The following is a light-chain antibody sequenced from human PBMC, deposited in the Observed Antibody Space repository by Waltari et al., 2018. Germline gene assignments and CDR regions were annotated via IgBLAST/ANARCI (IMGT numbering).Light chain of an antibody. CDR3: YSRDSSGDHLRV. V-gene: IGLV3-19*01. CDR2: GKN. Sequence: SSELTQDPAVSVALGQTVRITCQGDSLRGYYASWYQQKPGQAPVLVIYGKNNRHSGIPDRFSVSSSGNTASLTITGAQAEDEAEYYCYSRDSSGDHLRVFGAGTKVTVL. J-gene: IGLJ1*01. CDR1: SLRGYY.